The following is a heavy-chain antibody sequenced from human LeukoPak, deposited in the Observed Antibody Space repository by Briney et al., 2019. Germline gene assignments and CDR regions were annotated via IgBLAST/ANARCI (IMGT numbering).Heavy chain of an antibody. CDR2: IYYSGSI. J-gene: IGHJ5*02. CDR1: GGSISSGGYY. CDR3: ARVIGSKPYNWFDP. Sequence: SETLSLTCTVSGGSISSGGYYWSWIRQHPGKGLEWIGYIYYSGSIYYNPSLKGRVTISVDASKNQFSLKLSSVTAADTAVYYCARVIGSKPYNWFDPWGQGTLVTVSS. D-gene: IGHD2-15*01. V-gene: IGHV4-31*03.